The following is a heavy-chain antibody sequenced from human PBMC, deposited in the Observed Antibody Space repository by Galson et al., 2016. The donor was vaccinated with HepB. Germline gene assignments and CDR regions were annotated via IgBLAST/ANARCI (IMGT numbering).Heavy chain of an antibody. D-gene: IGHD3-10*01. Sequence: SLRLSCAASGFTFHNFGMHWVRQAPGKGLEWVAFISYSGSNKYYGDSVKGRFTISRDNSRNTLYLQMNSLRAEDTAVYYCARGYGSGSMDVWGQGTTVTVSS. V-gene: IGHV3-30*03. CDR2: ISYSGSNK. CDR3: ARGYGSGSMDV. J-gene: IGHJ6*02. CDR1: GFTFHNFG.